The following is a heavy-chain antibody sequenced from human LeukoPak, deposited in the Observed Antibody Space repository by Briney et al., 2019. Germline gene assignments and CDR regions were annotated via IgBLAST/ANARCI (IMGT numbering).Heavy chain of an antibody. Sequence: GGSLRLSCAASGFTFSSYSMNWVRQAPGKGLEWVSSISSSSSYIYYADSVKGRFTISRDNAKNSLYLQMNSLRAEDTAVYYCARAVYRDYQGPGDFNFYGMDVWGQGTTVTVSS. J-gene: IGHJ6*02. CDR3: ARAVYRDYQGPGDFNFYGMDV. CDR2: ISSSSSYI. D-gene: IGHD2-21*01. V-gene: IGHV3-21*01. CDR1: GFTFSSYS.